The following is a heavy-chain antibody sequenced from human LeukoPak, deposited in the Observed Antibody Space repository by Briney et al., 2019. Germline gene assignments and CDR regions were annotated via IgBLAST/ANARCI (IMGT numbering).Heavy chain of an antibody. J-gene: IGHJ4*02. V-gene: IGHV3-7*01. D-gene: IGHD3-22*01. CDR3: ARGLNYYDSSGSSV. Sequence: GGSLRLSCAASGFTFSSYWMSWVRQAPGKGLEWVANIKQDGSEKYYVDSVEGRFTISRDNAKNSLYLQMNSLRAEDTAVFYCARGLNYYDSSGSSVWGQGTLVTVSS. CDR2: IKQDGSEK. CDR1: GFTFSSYW.